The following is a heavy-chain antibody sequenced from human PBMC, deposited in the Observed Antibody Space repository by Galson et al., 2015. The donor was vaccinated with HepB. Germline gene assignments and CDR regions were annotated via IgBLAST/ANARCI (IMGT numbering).Heavy chain of an antibody. V-gene: IGHV3-15*01. Sequence: SLRLSCAASGFTFSNAWMSWVRQAPGKGLEWVGRIKGKTDGGTTDYAAPVKGRFTISRDDSKNTLYLQMNSLKTEDTAVYYCTTDSGIAAAGNYYYYYMDVWGKGTTVTVSS. CDR2: IKGKTDGGTT. CDR3: TTDSGIAAAGNYYYYYMDV. D-gene: IGHD6-13*01. J-gene: IGHJ6*03. CDR1: GFTFSNAW.